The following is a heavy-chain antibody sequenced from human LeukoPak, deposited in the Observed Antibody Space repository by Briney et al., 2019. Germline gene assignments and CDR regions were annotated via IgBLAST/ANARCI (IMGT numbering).Heavy chain of an antibody. CDR1: GGSFSGYY. CDR3: ARGRRFGGLA. D-gene: IGHD3-10*01. Sequence: PSETLSLTCAVYGGSFSGYYWSWIRQPPGKGLEWIGEINHSGSTNYNPSLKSRVTISVDTSKNQFSLKLSSVTAADTAVYYCARGRRFGGLAWSQGTLVTVSS. CDR2: INHSGST. V-gene: IGHV4-34*01. J-gene: IGHJ4*02.